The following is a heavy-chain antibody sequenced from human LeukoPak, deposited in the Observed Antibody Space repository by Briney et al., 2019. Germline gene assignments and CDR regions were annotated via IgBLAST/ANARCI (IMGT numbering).Heavy chain of an antibody. D-gene: IGHD3-22*01. CDR2: IYHSGST. J-gene: IGHJ4*02. CDR3: ARAGRPYYYDSSGSLGY. CDR1: GDSISSSNW. V-gene: IGHV4-4*02. Sequence: PSETLSLTCAVSGDSISSSNWWNWVRQPPGKGLEWIGEIYHSGSTNYNPSLKSRVTISVDTSKNQFSLKLSSVTAADTAVYYCARAGRPYYYDSSGSLGYWGQGTLVTVSS.